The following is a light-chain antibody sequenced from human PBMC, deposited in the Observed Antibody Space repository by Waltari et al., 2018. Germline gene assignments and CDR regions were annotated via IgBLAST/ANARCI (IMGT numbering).Light chain of an antibody. Sequence: QSALTQPASVSGSPGQSITFSCTGTSIDIGTYNYVSWSQSHPGKSPTLMIYDVSKRASGVSNRVSGSKAGNAAARTISGRQAEEEAYNYCSSYTVNTTLVFGGGNKLTVL. CDR2: DVS. CDR1: SIDIGTYNY. J-gene: IGLJ3*02. V-gene: IGLV2-14*03. CDR3: SSYTVNTTLV.